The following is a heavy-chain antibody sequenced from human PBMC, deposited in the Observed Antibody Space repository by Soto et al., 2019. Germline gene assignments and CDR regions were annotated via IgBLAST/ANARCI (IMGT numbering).Heavy chain of an antibody. CDR2: IWYDGSNK. Sequence: QVQLVESGGGVVQPGKSLRLSCAASGFTFSSYGMHWVRQAPGKGLEWVAVIWYDGSNKYYADSVKGRFTISRDNSKNTLYLQMNSLRAEDTAVYYCARFSSSWYGKIDYWGPGTLVTVSS. CDR3: ARFSSSWYGKIDY. J-gene: IGHJ4*02. D-gene: IGHD6-13*01. CDR1: GFTFSSYG. V-gene: IGHV3-33*01.